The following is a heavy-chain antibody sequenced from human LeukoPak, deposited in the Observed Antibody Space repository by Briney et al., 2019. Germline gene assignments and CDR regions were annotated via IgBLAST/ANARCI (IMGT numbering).Heavy chain of an antibody. CDR1: GFTFSSYA. CDR2: ISGSGGGT. V-gene: IGHV3-23*01. D-gene: IGHD1-26*01. Sequence: PAGGSLRLSCAASGFTFSSYAMSWVRQAPEKGLEWVSTISGSGGGTYYADSVKGRFTISRDDSKNTLYLQMNSLRAEDTAVYYCVKDLGRYRNNCFDYWGQGTLGTVSS. CDR3: VKDLGRYRNNCFDY. J-gene: IGHJ4*02.